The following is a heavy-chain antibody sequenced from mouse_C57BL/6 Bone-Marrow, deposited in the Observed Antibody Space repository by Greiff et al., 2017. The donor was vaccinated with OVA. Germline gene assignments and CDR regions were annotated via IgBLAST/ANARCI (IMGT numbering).Heavy chain of an antibody. CDR1: GYTFTDYE. J-gene: IGHJ4*01. Sequence: VQVVESGAELARPGASVTLSCKASGYTFTDYEMHWVKQTPVHGLEWIGAIDPETGGTAYNQKFKGKAILTADKSSSTAYMELRRLRSEDSAVYYCTSGYSIYYAMDYWGQGTSVTVSS. CDR3: TSGYSIYYAMDY. D-gene: IGHD2-5*01. CDR2: IDPETGGT. V-gene: IGHV1-15*01.